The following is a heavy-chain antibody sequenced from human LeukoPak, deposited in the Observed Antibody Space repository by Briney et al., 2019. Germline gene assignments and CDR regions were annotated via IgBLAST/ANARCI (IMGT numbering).Heavy chain of an antibody. CDR1: GFTFSSYS. Sequence: PGGSLRLSCAASGFTFSSYSMNWVRQAPGKGLEWVSYISSSSSTIYYADSVKGRFTISRDNAKNSLYLQMNSLRAEDTAVYYCARDLEYYDFWSGYSYYYYYYMDVWGKGTTVTVSS. D-gene: IGHD3-3*01. CDR2: ISSSSSTI. J-gene: IGHJ6*03. CDR3: ARDLEYYDFWSGYSYYYYYYMDV. V-gene: IGHV3-48*04.